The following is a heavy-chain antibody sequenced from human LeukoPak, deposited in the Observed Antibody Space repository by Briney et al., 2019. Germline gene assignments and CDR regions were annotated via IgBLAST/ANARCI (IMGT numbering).Heavy chain of an antibody. Sequence: ASVKVSYKVSGYSLSELSTHWVRQAPGQGLEWMGGFDPGDDETIYAQKFQGRVTMTEDTSTDTAYLELSSLRSEDTAVYFCATEKDLLLDSWGQGTPVTVSS. J-gene: IGHJ5*01. CDR2: FDPGDDET. D-gene: IGHD1-26*01. CDR1: GYSLSELS. V-gene: IGHV1-24*01. CDR3: ATEKDLLLDS.